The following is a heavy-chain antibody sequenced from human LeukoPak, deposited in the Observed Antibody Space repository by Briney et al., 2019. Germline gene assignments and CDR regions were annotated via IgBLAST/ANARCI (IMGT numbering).Heavy chain of an antibody. CDR2: ISYDGSNK. Sequence: PGGSLRLSCATSGFTFSGYPMHWVRQAPGKGLEWVAIISYDGSNKYYSDSVKGRFTISRDNSKNTLYLQMNSLRAEDTAVYYCAKDKDPSYDFWSGYYGGLDYWGQGTLVTVSS. D-gene: IGHD3-3*01. CDR1: GFTFSGYP. J-gene: IGHJ4*02. CDR3: AKDKDPSYDFWSGYYGGLDY. V-gene: IGHV3-30-3*02.